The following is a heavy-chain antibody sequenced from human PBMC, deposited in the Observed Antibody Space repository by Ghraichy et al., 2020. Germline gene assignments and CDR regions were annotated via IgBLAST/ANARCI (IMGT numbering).Heavy chain of an antibody. V-gene: IGHV4-4*09. D-gene: IGHD3-22*01. J-gene: IGHJ4*01. Sequence: SETLSLTCTVSGGSISSYYWSWIRQPPGKGLEWIGYISTGGSPNYNPSLKSRVTLSVDTSKNQFSVRLSSVPAADTAVYYCARLHPPITRIPGYYFDFWGHGTLVTVSS. CDR2: ISTGGSP. CDR3: ARLHPPITRIPGYYFDF. CDR1: GGSISSYY.